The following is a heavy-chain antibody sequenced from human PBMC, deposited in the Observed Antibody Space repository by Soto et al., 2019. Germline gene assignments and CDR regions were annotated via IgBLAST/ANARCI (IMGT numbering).Heavy chain of an antibody. CDR1: GDSISTKY. D-gene: IGHD6-19*01. J-gene: IGHJ4*02. CDR2: IYFSGDT. Sequence: QVQLQESGPGLVKPSETLSLTCSVSGDSISTKYWSWVRQPAGEGLEWIGRIYFSGDTHYNPSLKSRVTMSVDTSKNQFSLKLSSVTAADTAVYYCATEYTATVPGPTAYYFDYWGQGTLVTVSA. V-gene: IGHV4-4*07. CDR3: ATEYTATVPGPTAYYFDY.